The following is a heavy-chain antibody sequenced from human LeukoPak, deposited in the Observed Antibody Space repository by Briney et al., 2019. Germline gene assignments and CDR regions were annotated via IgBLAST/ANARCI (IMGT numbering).Heavy chain of an antibody. Sequence: GGSLRLSCAASGFTLSSYAMHWVRQAPGKGLEWVAVISYDGSNRYYADSAKGRFTISRDNSKNTLYLQMNSLRAEDTAVYYCAAYSSGWGAFDYWGQGTLVTVSS. CDR3: AAYSSGWGAFDY. CDR1: GFTLSSYA. V-gene: IGHV3-30*01. J-gene: IGHJ4*02. D-gene: IGHD6-19*01. CDR2: ISYDGSNR.